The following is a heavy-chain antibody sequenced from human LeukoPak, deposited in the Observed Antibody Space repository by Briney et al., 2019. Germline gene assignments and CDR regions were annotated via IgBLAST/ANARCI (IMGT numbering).Heavy chain of an antibody. CDR3: ARGLGYCSGGSCYSGWFDP. CDR2: IIPIFGTA. J-gene: IGHJ5*02. CDR1: GGTFSSYA. V-gene: IGHV1-69*13. Sequence: SVKVSCKASGGTFSSYAISWVRQAPGQGLEWMGGIIPIFGTANYAQKFQGRVTITADESTSTAYMELSSLRSEDTAVYCCARGLGYCSGGSCYSGWFDPWGQGTLVTVSS. D-gene: IGHD2-15*01.